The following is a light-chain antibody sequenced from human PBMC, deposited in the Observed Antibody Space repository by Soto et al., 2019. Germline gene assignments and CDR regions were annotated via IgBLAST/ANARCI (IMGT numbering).Light chain of an antibody. V-gene: IGKV1-5*03. CDR3: QHYNSYSEA. J-gene: IGKJ1*01. Sequence: DIQMTQSPSTLSGSVGDRVTITCRASQTISSWLAWYQQKPGKAPKLLIYKASTLKSGVPSRFSGSGSGTEFTHTISSLQPDDFATYYCQHYNSYSEAFGQGTNVDIK. CDR2: KAS. CDR1: QTISSW.